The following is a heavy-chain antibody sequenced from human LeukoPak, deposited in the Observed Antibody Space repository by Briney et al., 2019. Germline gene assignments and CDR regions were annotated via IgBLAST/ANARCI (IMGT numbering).Heavy chain of an antibody. CDR1: GYTFTDYY. J-gene: IGHJ6*03. D-gene: IGHD1-7*01. CDR2: INPNSGGT. V-gene: IGHV1-2*02. Sequence: ASVKVSCKASGYTFTDYYMHWVRQAPGQGPEWMGWINPNSGGTNYAQKFQGRVTMTRDTPITTAYMELRRLRSDDTAIYCCTKAGTTSLWYYNMDVWGKGTTVTVSS. CDR3: TKAGTTSLWYYNMDV.